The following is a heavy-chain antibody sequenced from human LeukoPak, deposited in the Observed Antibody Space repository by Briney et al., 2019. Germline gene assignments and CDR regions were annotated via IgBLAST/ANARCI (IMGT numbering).Heavy chain of an antibody. V-gene: IGHV3-20*04. Sequence: GGSLRLSCAASGFTFDDYGMSWFRQAPGKGLEWVSGINWNGGSTGYADSVKGRFTISRDNAKNSLYLQMNSLRAEDTALYYCARAYYDSSGYLTSDCWGQGTLVTVSS. CDR3: ARAYYDSSGYLTSDC. J-gene: IGHJ4*02. D-gene: IGHD3-22*01. CDR2: INWNGGST. CDR1: GFTFDDYG.